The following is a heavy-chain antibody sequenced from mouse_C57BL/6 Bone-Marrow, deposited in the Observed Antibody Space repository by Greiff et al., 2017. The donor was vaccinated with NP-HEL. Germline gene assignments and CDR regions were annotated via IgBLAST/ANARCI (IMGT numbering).Heavy chain of an antibody. Sequence: VQLQQSGPELVKPGASVKISCKASGYTFTDYYMNWVKQSHGKSLEWIGDINPNNGGTSYNQKFKGKATLTVDKSSSTAYMELRSLTSEDSAVYYCAFYYGNYFDYWGQGTTLTVSS. J-gene: IGHJ2*01. CDR3: AFYYGNYFDY. CDR2: INPNNGGT. D-gene: IGHD2-1*01. CDR1: GYTFTDYY. V-gene: IGHV1-26*01.